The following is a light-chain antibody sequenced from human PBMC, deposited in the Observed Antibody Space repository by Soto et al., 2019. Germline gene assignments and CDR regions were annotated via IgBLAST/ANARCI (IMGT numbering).Light chain of an antibody. CDR3: CSYAGSSTFPYV. J-gene: IGLJ1*01. CDR1: SRDVGSYNL. V-gene: IGLV2-23*02. CDR2: EVS. Sequence: ALTQPASVSGSTGQSITISCTGTSRDVGSYNLVSWYQQHPGKAPKLMIYEVSKRPSGVSNRFSGSKSGNTASLTIPGLQAEDEADYYCCSYAGSSTFPYVFGTGTKVTVL.